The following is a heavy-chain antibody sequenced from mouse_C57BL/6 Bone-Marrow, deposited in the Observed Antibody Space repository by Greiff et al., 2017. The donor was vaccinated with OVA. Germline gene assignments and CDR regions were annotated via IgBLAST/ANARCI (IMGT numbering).Heavy chain of an antibody. CDR1: GYTFTDYN. D-gene: IGHD1-1*01. V-gene: IGHV1-22*01. CDR2: INPNNGGT. Sequence: EVQLQQSGPELVKPGASVKMSCKASGYTFTDYNMHWVKQSHGKSLEWIGYINPNNGGTSYNQKFKGKATLTVNKSSSTAYMELRSLTSEDSAVYYCASPYYYGSTLDYWGQGTTLTVSS. J-gene: IGHJ2*01. CDR3: ASPYYYGSTLDY.